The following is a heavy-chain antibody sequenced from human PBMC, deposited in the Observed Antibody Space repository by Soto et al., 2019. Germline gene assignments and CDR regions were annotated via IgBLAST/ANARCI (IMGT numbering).Heavy chain of an antibody. V-gene: IGHV4-34*01. Sequence: SETLSLTCAVYGGSFSGYYWSWIRQPPGKGLEWIGEINHSGSTNYNPSLKSRVTISVDTPKNQFSLKLSSVTAADTAVYYCARVGRGYSYGRYYYYYGMDVWGQGTTVTVSS. CDR3: ARVGRGYSYGRYYYYYGMDV. J-gene: IGHJ6*02. CDR1: GGSFSGYY. D-gene: IGHD5-18*01. CDR2: INHSGST.